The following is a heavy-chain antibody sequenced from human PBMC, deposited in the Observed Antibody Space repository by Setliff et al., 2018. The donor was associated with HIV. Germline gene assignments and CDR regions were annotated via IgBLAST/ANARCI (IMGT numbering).Heavy chain of an antibody. D-gene: IGHD5-12*01. J-gene: IGHJ4*02. CDR1: GYSISSGCY. V-gene: IGHV4-38-2*01. Sequence: SSETLSLTRAVSGYSISSGCYWGWIRQPPGKGLEWIGSMYHTGSTYYSPSLNSRFTISVDTSKNQFSLKLRSVTAADTAVYYCARQPLYNDYDWRSYYFDYWGQGSLVTVSS. CDR2: MYHTGST. CDR3: ARQPLYNDYDWRSYYFDY.